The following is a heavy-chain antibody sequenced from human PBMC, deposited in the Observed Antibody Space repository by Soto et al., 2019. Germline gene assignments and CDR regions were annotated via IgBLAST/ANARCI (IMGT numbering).Heavy chain of an antibody. CDR1: GGSISSSSYY. CDR3: ARHNGPLYVGYYYDMDV. V-gene: IGHV4-39*01. J-gene: IGHJ6*02. D-gene: IGHD3-16*01. Sequence: SETLSLTCTVSGGSISSSSYYWGWIRQPPGKGLEWIGSNYYSGYTYYNPSLKSRVTISVDTSKNQFSLKLSSVTAADTAVYYCARHNGPLYVGYYYDMDVWGQGTTVT. CDR2: NYYSGYT.